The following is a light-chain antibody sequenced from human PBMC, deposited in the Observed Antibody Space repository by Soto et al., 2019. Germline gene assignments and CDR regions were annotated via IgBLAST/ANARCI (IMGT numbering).Light chain of an antibody. CDR2: DAS. Sequence: EIVWTQSPATLYLSPGQRATLSCSASQSVSSYLAWYQQKPGQAPRLLIYDASNRATGIPARFSGSGSGTDFTLTISSLEPEDFAVYYCQQRSNWPPLTVGQGTRLEIK. CDR1: QSVSSY. V-gene: IGKV3-11*01. J-gene: IGKJ5*01. CDR3: QQRSNWPPLT.